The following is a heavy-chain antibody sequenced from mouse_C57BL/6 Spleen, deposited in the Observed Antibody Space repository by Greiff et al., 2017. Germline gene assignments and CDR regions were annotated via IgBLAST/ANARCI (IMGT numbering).Heavy chain of an antibody. CDR2: IYPGDGDT. Sequence: VQLQQSGPELVKPGASVKISCKASGYAFSSSWMNWVKQRPGKGLEWIGRIYPGDGDTNYNGKFKGKPTLTADKSSSTAYMHLSSLTSEDSAVYFCARDDYYYAMDYWGQGTSVTVSS. D-gene: IGHD2-4*01. CDR3: ARDDYYYAMDY. V-gene: IGHV1-82*01. CDR1: GYAFSSSW. J-gene: IGHJ4*01.